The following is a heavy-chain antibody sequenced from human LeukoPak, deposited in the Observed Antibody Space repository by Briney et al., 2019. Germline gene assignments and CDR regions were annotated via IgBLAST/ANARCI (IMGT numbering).Heavy chain of an antibody. CDR2: IYYSGST. J-gene: IGHJ4*02. V-gene: IGHV4-59*01. CDR1: GGSISSYY. D-gene: IGHD1-26*01. CDR3: ARAAIIEWEPFTGYFDY. Sequence: PSETLSLTCTVSGGSISSYYWSWIRQPPGKGLEWIGYIYYSGSTNYNPSLKSRVTISVDTSKNQFSLKLSSVTAADTAVYYCARAAIIEWEPFTGYFDYWGQGTLVTVSS.